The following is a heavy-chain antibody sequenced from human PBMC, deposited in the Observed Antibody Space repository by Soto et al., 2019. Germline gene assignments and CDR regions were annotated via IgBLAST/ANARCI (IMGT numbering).Heavy chain of an antibody. J-gene: IGHJ3*02. V-gene: IGHV1-69*01. CDR3: ARDRLSSSRPKAFDI. CDR2: IIPIFGTA. D-gene: IGHD6-13*01. CDR1: GGTFSSYA. Sequence: QVQLVQSGAEVKKPGSSVNVSCKASGGTFSSYAISWVRQAPGQGLEWMGGIIPIFGTANYAQKFQGRVTITADESTSTAYRELSRLRSEDTAVYYCARDRLSSSRPKAFDIWGQGTMVTVSS.